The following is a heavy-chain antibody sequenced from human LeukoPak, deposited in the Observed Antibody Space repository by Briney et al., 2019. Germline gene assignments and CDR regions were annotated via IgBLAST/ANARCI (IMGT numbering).Heavy chain of an antibody. CDR3: AREVPYDTSRYYQPFDY. J-gene: IGHJ4*02. CDR2: ISAYNGNT. Sequence: ASVKVSCKASGYTFTSYGISWERQAPGQGLEWMGWISAYNGNTNYAQKLQGRVTMTTDTSTSTAYMELRSLRSDDTAVYYCAREVPYDTSRYYQPFDYWGQGTLVTVSS. CDR1: GYTFTSYG. D-gene: IGHD3-22*01. V-gene: IGHV1-18*01.